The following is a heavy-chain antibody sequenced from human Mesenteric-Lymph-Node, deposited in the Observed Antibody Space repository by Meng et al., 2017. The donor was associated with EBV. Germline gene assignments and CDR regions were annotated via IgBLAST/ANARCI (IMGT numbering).Heavy chain of an antibody. J-gene: IGHJ4*02. CDR2: IYHSGST. D-gene: IGHD1-7*01. Sequence: QVQLQESGPGLVNPSGTLSLTCAVSGGSISSSNWWTWVRQPPGKGLEWIGEIYHSGSTNYNPSLKSRVTISVDKSKNQFSLKLISVTAADTAIYYCAKAEGGTYPPFDSWGQGTLVTVSS. CDR1: GGSISSSNW. CDR3: AKAEGGTYPPFDS. V-gene: IGHV4-4*02.